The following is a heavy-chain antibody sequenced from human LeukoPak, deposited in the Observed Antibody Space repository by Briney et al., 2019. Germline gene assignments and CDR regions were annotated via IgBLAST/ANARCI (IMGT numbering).Heavy chain of an antibody. V-gene: IGHV3-7*01. J-gene: IGHJ5*02. CDR2: INQEGSEK. D-gene: IGHD6-6*01. Sequence: GGSLRLSCAASGFTFRSYWMSWVRQSPGKGLEWVANINQEGSEKYYVDSVKGRFTISRDNAKNSLYLQMNSLRAEDTAVYYCARSEYSSFSPFDPWGQGTLVTVSS. CDR3: ARSEYSSFSPFDP. CDR1: GFTFRSYW.